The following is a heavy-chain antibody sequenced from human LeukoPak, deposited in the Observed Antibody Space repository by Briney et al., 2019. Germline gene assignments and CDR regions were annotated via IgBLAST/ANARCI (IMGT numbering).Heavy chain of an antibody. CDR1: GFTFNHYW. CDR3: ARELGQPGLWCFDL. D-gene: IGHD7-27*01. V-gene: IGHV3-7*03. J-gene: IGHJ2*01. CDR2: INEDAGDK. Sequence: GGSLRLSCVASGFTFNHYWMSWVRQAPGKGLEWVADINEDAGDKYYVESVEGRFIISRDNGKNTLYLQMNSLRAEDTAVYYCARELGQPGLWCFDLWGRGTLVTGSS.